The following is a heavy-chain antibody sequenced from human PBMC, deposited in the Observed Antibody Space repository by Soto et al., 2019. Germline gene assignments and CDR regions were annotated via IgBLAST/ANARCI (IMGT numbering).Heavy chain of an antibody. J-gene: IGHJ4*02. V-gene: IGHV3-23*01. CDR2: ITGGGGST. CDR1: GFTFRSHA. D-gene: IGHD3-3*01. Sequence: GGSLRLSCAASGFTFRSHAMSWVRQAPGKGLEWVSGITGGGGSTGYADSVKDRFTVSRDNSKSTMFLHISSLRAEDTAVYYCARDKRDLRFLEWSYYFDYWGQGTLVTVSS. CDR3: ARDKRDLRFLEWSYYFDY.